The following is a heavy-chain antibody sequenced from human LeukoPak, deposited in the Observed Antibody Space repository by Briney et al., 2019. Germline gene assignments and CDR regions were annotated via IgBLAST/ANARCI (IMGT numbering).Heavy chain of an antibody. CDR2: FDPEDGET. CDR3: ATDSHYYDSSYVDAFDI. J-gene: IGHJ3*02. Sequence: ASVKVSCKASGYTFTSYYMHWVRQAPGKGLEWMGGFDPEDGETIYAQKFQGRVTMTEDTSTDTAYMELSSLRSEDTAVYYCATDSHYYDSSYVDAFDIWGQGTMVTVSS. D-gene: IGHD3-22*01. CDR1: GYTFTSYY. V-gene: IGHV1-24*01.